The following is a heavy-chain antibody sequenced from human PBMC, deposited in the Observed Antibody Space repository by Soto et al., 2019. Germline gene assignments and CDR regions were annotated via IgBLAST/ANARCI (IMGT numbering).Heavy chain of an antibody. CDR1: GFSLSTSGVG. CDR2: IYWDDDK. Sequence: QITLKESGPTLVKPTQTLTLTCTFSGFSLSTSGVGVGWIRQPPGKALEWLALIYWDDDKRYSPSLKSRLTTTKDPAQNPVVLTMTNMDPVDTATYYCAHRRAGFGELWLNYWGQGTLVTVSS. V-gene: IGHV2-5*02. CDR3: AHRRAGFGELWLNY. D-gene: IGHD3-10*01. J-gene: IGHJ4*02.